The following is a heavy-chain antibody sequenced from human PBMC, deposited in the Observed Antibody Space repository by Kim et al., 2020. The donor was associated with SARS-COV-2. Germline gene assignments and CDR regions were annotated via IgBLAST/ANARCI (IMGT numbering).Heavy chain of an antibody. Sequence: SETLSLTCAVYGGSFSGYYWSWIRQPPGKGLEWIGEINHSGSTNYNPSLKSRVTISVDTSKNQFSLKLSSVTAAATAVYYCARGRWGTTVVTPGLGYYYYYGMDVGGQETTVTVSS. CDR3: ARGRWGTTVVTPGLGYYYYYGMDV. D-gene: IGHD4-17*01. J-gene: IGHJ6*02. CDR1: GGSFSGYY. CDR2: INHSGST. V-gene: IGHV4-34*01.